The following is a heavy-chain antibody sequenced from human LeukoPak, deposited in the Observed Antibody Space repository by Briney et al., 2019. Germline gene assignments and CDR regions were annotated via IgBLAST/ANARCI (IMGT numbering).Heavy chain of an antibody. CDR1: GDSISSYY. V-gene: IGHV4-34*01. CDR2: INHSGST. CDR3: ARHSKKRVRGVHHHYFDY. J-gene: IGHJ4*02. D-gene: IGHD3-10*01. Sequence: SETLSLTCTVSGDSISSYYWSWIRQPPGKGLEWIGEINHSGSTNYNPSLKSRVTISVDTSKNQFSLKLSSVTAADTAVYYCARHSKKRVRGVHHHYFDYWGQGTLVTVSS.